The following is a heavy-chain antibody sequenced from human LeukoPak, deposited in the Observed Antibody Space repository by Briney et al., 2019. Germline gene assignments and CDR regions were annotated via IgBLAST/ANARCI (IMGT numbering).Heavy chain of an antibody. D-gene: IGHD3-3*01. CDR2: ISAYNGNT. J-gene: IGHJ3*02. CDR3: ARDPGYDFWSGYLKVNAFDI. CDR1: GYTFTSYG. V-gene: IGHV1-18*01. Sequence: ASVKVSCKASGYTFTSYGISWVRQAPGQGLEWMGWISAYNGNTNYAQKLQGRVTMTTDTSTSTAYMELRNLRSDDTAVYYCARDPGYDFWSGYLKVNAFDIWGQGTMVTVSS.